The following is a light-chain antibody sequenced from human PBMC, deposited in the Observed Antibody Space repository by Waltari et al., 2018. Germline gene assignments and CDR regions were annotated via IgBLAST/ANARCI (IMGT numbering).Light chain of an antibody. CDR3: QQYNDWPRT. CDR1: QSVSSN. J-gene: IGKJ1*01. CDR2: GAS. V-gene: IGKV3-15*01. Sequence: EIVMTQSPATLSVSPGERATLSCRASQSVSSNLAWYPQKPGQSPRLLIYGASTRATGIAARFSGSGSGTEFTLTISSLQSEDFALYYCQQYNDWPRTFGQGTKVEI.